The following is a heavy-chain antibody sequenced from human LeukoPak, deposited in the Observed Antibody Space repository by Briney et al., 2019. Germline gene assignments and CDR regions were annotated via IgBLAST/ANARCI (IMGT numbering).Heavy chain of an antibody. Sequence: SETLSLTCAVYGGSFSGYYWSWIRQPPGKGLEWIGEINHSGSTNYNLSLKSRVTISVDTSKNQFSLKLSSVTAADTAVYYCARRDDDFWSGYYSFFDYWGQGTLVTVSS. CDR3: ARRDDDFWSGYYSFFDY. D-gene: IGHD3-3*01. V-gene: IGHV4-34*01. CDR2: INHSGST. J-gene: IGHJ4*02. CDR1: GGSFSGYY.